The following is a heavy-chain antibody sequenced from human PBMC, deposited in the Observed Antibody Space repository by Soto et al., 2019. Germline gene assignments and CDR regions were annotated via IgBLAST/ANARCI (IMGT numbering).Heavy chain of an antibody. J-gene: IGHJ4*02. CDR1: GGSVSSGSYY. Sequence: SETLSLTCTVSGGSVSSGSYYWSWIRQPPGKGLEWIGYIYYSGSTNYNPSLKSRVTISVDTSKNQFSLKLSSVTAADTAVYYCARDRRYYGSGSYTYFDYWGQGTLVTVSS. D-gene: IGHD3-10*01. CDR3: ARDRRYYGSGSYTYFDY. V-gene: IGHV4-61*01. CDR2: IYYSGST.